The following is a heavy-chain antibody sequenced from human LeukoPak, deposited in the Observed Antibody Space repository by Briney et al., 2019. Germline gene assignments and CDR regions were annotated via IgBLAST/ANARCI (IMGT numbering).Heavy chain of an antibody. J-gene: IGHJ4*02. V-gene: IGHV1-8*01. D-gene: IGHD5/OR15-5a*01. CDR2: MDPNSGNT. CDR3: ARVSVYGRAAQYYFDY. CDR1: GYTFTSYD. Sequence: ASVKVSCKASGYTFTSYDINWVRQATGQGLEWMGWMDPNSGNTGYAQKFQGRVTMTRNTSISTAYMELSSLRSDDTAVYYCARVSVYGRAAQYYFDYWGQGTLVTVSS.